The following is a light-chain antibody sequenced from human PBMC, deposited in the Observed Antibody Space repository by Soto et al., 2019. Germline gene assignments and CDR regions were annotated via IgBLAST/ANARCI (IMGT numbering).Light chain of an antibody. Sequence: QAASVSGSPGQSVTISCTGTSNDVGRYFLVSWYQQHPGKAPKLIIFEDTKRPSGVSSRFSGSKSGNTASLTISGLQTEDEADYFCCSYAGSSTFVAFGGGTKLTVL. CDR2: EDT. CDR1: SNDVGRYFL. CDR3: CSYAGSSTFVA. J-gene: IGLJ2*01. V-gene: IGLV2-23*02.